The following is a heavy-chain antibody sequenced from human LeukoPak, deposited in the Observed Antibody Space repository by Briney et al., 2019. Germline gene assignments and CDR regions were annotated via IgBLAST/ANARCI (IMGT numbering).Heavy chain of an antibody. CDR3: ARDLAITFGGVINYYFDY. Sequence: ASVKVSCKASGYTFTGYYMHWVRQAPGQGLEWMGWINPNSGGTNYAQKFQGRVTMTRDTSISTAYVELSRLRSDDTAVYYCARDLAITFGGVINYYFDYWGQGTLVTVSS. CDR1: GYTFTGYY. V-gene: IGHV1-2*02. D-gene: IGHD3-16*02. CDR2: INPNSGGT. J-gene: IGHJ4*02.